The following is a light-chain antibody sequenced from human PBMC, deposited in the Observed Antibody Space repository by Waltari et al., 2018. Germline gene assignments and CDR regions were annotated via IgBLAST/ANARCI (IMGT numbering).Light chain of an antibody. V-gene: IGLV2-23*02. J-gene: IGLJ3*02. Sequence: QSALTQPASASGSPGQSITISCTGTRNDIGIYNLVAWYQQYPGKAPKLMIYDVTKRPSGVSNRFSGSKSGNTASLTISGLQAEDEADYYCSSYAGYDGDVAFGGGTKLTVV. CDR3: SSYAGYDGDVA. CDR2: DVT. CDR1: RNDIGIYNL.